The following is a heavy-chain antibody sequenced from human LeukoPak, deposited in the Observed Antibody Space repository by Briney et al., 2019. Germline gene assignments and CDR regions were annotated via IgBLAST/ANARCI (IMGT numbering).Heavy chain of an antibody. CDR1: GFTFSTYD. Sequence: GGSLRLSCAASGFTFSTYDMHWVRQATGKGLEWVSAIGTAGDTYYPGSVKGRFTISRDNAKNSLYLQMNSLRAEDTAVYYCARGVAVAGNDYWGQGTLVTVSS. CDR3: ARGVAVAGNDY. CDR2: IGTAGDT. D-gene: IGHD6-19*01. J-gene: IGHJ4*02. V-gene: IGHV3-13*01.